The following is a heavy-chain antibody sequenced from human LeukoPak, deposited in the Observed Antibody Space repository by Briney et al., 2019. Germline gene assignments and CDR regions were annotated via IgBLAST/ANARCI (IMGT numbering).Heavy chain of an antibody. CDR3: ARVDRLAAAHYYYGMDV. Sequence: SETLSLTCTVSGGSISSYYWSWIRQPPGKGLEWVGYIYYSASTNYNPSLKSRVTISVDTSKNQFSLKLSSVTAADTAVYYCARVDRLAAAHYYYGMDVWGQGTTVTVSS. V-gene: IGHV4-59*01. CDR1: GGSISSYY. J-gene: IGHJ6*02. CDR2: IYYSAST. D-gene: IGHD6-13*01.